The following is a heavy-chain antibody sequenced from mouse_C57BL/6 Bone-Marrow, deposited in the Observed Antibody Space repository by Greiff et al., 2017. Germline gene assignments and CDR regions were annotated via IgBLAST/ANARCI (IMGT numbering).Heavy chain of an antibody. CDR1: GYTFTSYW. J-gene: IGHJ2*01. Sequence: VQLQQPGAELVMPGASVKLSCKASGYTFTSYWMHWVKQRPGQGLEWIGEIDPSDSYTNYNQKFKGKSTLTVDKSSSTAYMQLSSLTSEDSAVYYCAIRGPNIVTTCHYFDYWGQGTTLTVSS. V-gene: IGHV1-69*01. CDR2: IDPSDSYT. D-gene: IGHD2-5*01. CDR3: AIRGPNIVTTCHYFDY.